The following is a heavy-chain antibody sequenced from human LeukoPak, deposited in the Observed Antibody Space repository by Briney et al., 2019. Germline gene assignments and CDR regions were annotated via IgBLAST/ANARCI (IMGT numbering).Heavy chain of an antibody. V-gene: IGHV3-23*01. CDR2: ISGSGGST. D-gene: IGHD5-18*01. J-gene: IGHJ4*02. Sequence: GGSLRLSCAASGFTFSSYAMSWVRQAPGNGLEWVSAISGSGGSTYYADSVKGRFTISRDNSKNTLYLQMNSLRAEDTAVYYCAKDGGYSYRYSYFDYWGQGTLVTVSS. CDR1: GFTFSSYA. CDR3: AKDGGYSYRYSYFDY.